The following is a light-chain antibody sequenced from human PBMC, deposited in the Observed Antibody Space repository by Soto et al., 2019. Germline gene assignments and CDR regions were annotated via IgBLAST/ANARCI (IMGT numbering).Light chain of an antibody. CDR3: SSYTSSSIPVV. CDR2: DVS. CDR1: SSDVGGYNY. Sequence: QSVLTQPASVSGSPGQSITISCTGTSSDVGGYNYVSWYQQHPRKAPKLMMYDVSNRPLGVSNRFSGSKSGNTASLTISGLQAEDEADYYCSSYTSSSIPVVFGGGTKLTVL. V-gene: IGLV2-14*01. J-gene: IGLJ2*01.